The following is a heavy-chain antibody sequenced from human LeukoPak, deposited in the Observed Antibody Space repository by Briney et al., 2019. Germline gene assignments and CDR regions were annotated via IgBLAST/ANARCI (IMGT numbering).Heavy chain of an antibody. J-gene: IGHJ4*02. CDR1: GFSFSSYW. V-gene: IGHV3-74*01. D-gene: IGHD2-15*01. CDR2: INSDGSSI. Sequence: GGSLRLSCAGFGFSFSSYWVHWVRQAPGKGLVWVSRINSDGSSINYADSVKGRFTISRDNAKNTLYLQMNSLRAEDTAVYYCARPGYCSGGACYSKWGQGTLVTVSS. CDR3: ARPGYCSGGACYSK.